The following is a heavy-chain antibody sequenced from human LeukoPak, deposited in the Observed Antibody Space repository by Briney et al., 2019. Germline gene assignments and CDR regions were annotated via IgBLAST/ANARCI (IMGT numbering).Heavy chain of an antibody. CDR1: GGSFSGYY. CDR2: IYTSGST. CDR3: ARGAYYDSSGYRDAFDI. D-gene: IGHD3-22*01. V-gene: IGHV4-59*10. Sequence: SSETLSLTCAVYGGSFSGYYWSWIRQPAGKGLEWIGRIYTSGSTNYNPSLKSRVTISVDTSKNQFSLKLSSVTAADTAVYYCARGAYYDSSGYRDAFDIWGQGTMVTVSS. J-gene: IGHJ3*02.